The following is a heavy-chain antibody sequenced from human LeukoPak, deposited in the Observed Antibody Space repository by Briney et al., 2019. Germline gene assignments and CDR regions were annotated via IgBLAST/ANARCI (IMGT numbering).Heavy chain of an antibody. Sequence: SETLSLTCSVSGGSMYSNYWSWIRQTAGKGLEWIGRFYVGVGPNYNPSFKSRVTMSVDTSKNQLVLKLSAVTAADTAVYYCARMRPYDSTGYSPGHYMDVWGKGTTVTVYS. J-gene: IGHJ6*03. D-gene: IGHD3-22*01. CDR1: GGSMYSNY. CDR2: FYVGVGP. CDR3: ARMRPYDSTGYSPGHYMDV. V-gene: IGHV4-4*07.